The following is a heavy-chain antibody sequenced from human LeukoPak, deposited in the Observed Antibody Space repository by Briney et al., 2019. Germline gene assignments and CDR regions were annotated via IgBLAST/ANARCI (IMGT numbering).Heavy chain of an antibody. V-gene: IGHV4-61*08. CDR1: GGSISSGDYY. CDR2: IYYSGST. D-gene: IGHD3-22*01. Sequence: SETLSLTCTVSGGSISSGDYYWSWIRQPPGKGLEWIGYIYYSGSTNYNPSLKSRVTISVDTSKNQFSLKLSSVTAADTAVYYCARDDSSGYYYDYWGQGTLVTVSS. J-gene: IGHJ4*02. CDR3: ARDDSSGYYYDY.